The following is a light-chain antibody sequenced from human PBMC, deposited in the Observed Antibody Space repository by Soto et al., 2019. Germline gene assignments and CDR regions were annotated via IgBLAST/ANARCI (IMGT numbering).Light chain of an antibody. V-gene: IGKV3-20*01. CDR2: GAS. CDR3: QQYGSSQWT. J-gene: IGKJ1*01. CDR1: QSVSSSY. Sequence: EIVLTQSPGTLSLSPGERATLSCRASQSVSSSYLAWYQQKPGQAPRLLIYGASSRATGIPDRFSGSGSGTAFTLTISRLEPEDFAVYYCQQYGSSQWTFGRGTQVDIX.